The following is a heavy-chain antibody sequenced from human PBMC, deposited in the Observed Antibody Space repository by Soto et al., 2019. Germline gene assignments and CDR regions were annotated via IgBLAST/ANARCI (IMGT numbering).Heavy chain of an antibody. D-gene: IGHD7-27*01. CDR1: GFTFSSYA. Sequence: PGGSLRLSCAASGFTFSSYAMHWVRQAPGKGLEWVAVISYDGSNKYYADSVKGRFTISRDNSKNTLYLQMNSLRAEDTAVYYCARDGQRWLPGRTGANYYYGMDVWGQGTTVNVS. CDR2: ISYDGSNK. CDR3: ARDGQRWLPGRTGANYYYGMDV. J-gene: IGHJ6*02. V-gene: IGHV3-30-3*01.